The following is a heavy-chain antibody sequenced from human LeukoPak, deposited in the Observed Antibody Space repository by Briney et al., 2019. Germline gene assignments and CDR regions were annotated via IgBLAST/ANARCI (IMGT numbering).Heavy chain of an antibody. J-gene: IGHJ3*02. CDR3: ARVSGYRSVDAFDI. V-gene: IGHV4-38-2*02. D-gene: IGHD5-12*01. CDR2: IYHSGST. CDR1: GYSISSGYY. Sequence: SETLFLTCTVSGYSISSGYYWGWIRQPPGKGLEWIGSIYHSGSTYYNPSLKSRVTISVDTSKNQFSLKLSSVTAADTAVYYCARVSGYRSVDAFDIWGQGTMVTVSS.